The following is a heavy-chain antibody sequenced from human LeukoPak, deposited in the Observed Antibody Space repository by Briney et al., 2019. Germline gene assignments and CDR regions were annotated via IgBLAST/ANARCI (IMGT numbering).Heavy chain of an antibody. CDR1: GFTFSSYG. CDR3: AKWDYAGMTRAFDI. J-gene: IGHJ3*02. Sequence: GGSLRLSGAASGFTFSSYGMHWVRQAPGKGLEWLAAISHDGSKKYYADSVNGRFTISRDNSKNTLWLQMNSLRAEDTAVYYCAKWDYAGMTRAFDIWGQGTLVTFSS. D-gene: IGHD3-16*01. V-gene: IGHV3-30*18. CDR2: ISHDGSKK.